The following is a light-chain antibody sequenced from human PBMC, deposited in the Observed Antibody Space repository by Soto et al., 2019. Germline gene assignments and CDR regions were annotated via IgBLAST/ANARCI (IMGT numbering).Light chain of an antibody. Sequence: EIVMTQSPATLSVSPGERATLSCRASQSVGSGLSWYQQKPGQAPRLLIYGASTRATGIPARFSGSGSGTEFTLTISSLQSEDFAVYYCQQYNNWRTFGQGTKV. CDR3: QQYNNWRT. CDR2: GAS. V-gene: IGKV3-15*01. CDR1: QSVGSG. J-gene: IGKJ1*01.